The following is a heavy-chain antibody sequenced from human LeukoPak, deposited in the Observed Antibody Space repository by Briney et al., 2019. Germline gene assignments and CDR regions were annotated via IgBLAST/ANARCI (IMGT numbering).Heavy chain of an antibody. D-gene: IGHD2-15*01. CDR1: GFTFSSYA. CDR3: ARDQTLRGGLTNYYYYYGMDV. V-gene: IGHV3-30-3*01. J-gene: IGHJ6*02. CDR2: ISYDGSNK. Sequence: GRSLRLSCAASGFTFSSYAMHWVRQAPGKGLEWVAVISYDGSNKYYADSVKGRFTISRDNSKNTLYLQMNSLRAEDTAVYYCARDQTLRGGLTNYYYYYGMDVWGQGTTVTVSS.